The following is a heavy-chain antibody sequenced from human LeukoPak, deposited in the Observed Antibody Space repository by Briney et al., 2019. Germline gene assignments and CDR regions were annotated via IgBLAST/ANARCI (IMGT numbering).Heavy chain of an antibody. CDR2: ISGSGGST. V-gene: IGHV3-23*01. CDR1: GSTFSSYA. J-gene: IGHJ4*02. Sequence: GGSLRLSCAASGSTFSSYAMSWVRQAPGKGLEWVSAISGSGGSTYYADSVKGRFTISRDNAKNSLYLQMNSLRAEDTAVYYCARDAGRKDDYWGQGTLVTVSS. CDR3: ARDAGRKDDY.